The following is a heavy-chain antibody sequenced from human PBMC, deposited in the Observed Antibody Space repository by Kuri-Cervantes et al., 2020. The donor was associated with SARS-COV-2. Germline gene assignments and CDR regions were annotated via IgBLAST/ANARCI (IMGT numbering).Heavy chain of an antibody. CDR1: GFTFSSYW. J-gene: IGHJ4*02. CDR2: IKQDGSEK. V-gene: IGHV3-7*03. CDR3: ARDGDFWSGYSEGYCSGGSCYPGD. D-gene: IGHD2-15*01. Sequence: EGSLRLSCAASGFTFSSYWMSWVRQAPGKGLEWVANIKQDGSEKYYVDSVKGRFTISRDNAKNSLYLQMNSLRAEDTAVYYCARDGDFWSGYSEGYCSGGSCYPGDWGQGTLVTVSS.